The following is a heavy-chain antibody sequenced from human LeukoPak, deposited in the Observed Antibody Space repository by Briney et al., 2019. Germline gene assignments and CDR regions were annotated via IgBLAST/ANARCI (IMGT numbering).Heavy chain of an antibody. D-gene: IGHD3-9*01. CDR1: GFTFSSYA. J-gene: IGHJ4*02. V-gene: IGHV3-23*01. Sequence: GGSLRLSCAASGFTFSSYAMSWVRQAPGKGLEWVSAISGSGGSTYYADSVKGRFTISRDNSKNMLYLQMNSLSAEDTAVYYCVRAYDILTGPEYWGQGTLVTVSS. CDR3: VRAYDILTGPEY. CDR2: ISGSGGST.